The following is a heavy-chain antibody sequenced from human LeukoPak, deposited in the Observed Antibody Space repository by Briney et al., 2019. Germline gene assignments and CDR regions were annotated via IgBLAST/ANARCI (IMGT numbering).Heavy chain of an antibody. CDR3: TRDPAGYAYGYSFFDY. D-gene: IGHD3-22*01. CDR2: IRSETYGGTT. Sequence: GGSLRLSCTASGFTFGDYAMSWFRQAPGKGLEWVGFIRSETYGGTTEYAASVKGRFSISRDDSKSITYLQMNSLKTEDTAVYFCTRDPAGYAYGYSFFDYWGQGTLVTVSS. J-gene: IGHJ4*02. V-gene: IGHV3-49*03. CDR1: GFTFGDYA.